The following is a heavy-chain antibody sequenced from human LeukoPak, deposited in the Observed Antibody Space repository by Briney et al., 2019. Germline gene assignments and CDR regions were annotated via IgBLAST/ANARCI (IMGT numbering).Heavy chain of an antibody. D-gene: IGHD1-26*01. V-gene: IGHV6-1*01. CDR1: GDSVSSNSAA. J-gene: IGHJ6*02. CDR3: ARCFNGIVGAMYYGMDV. Sequence: SQTLSLTCAISGDSVSSNSAAWNWIRQSPSRGLEWLGRTYYRSKWYNDYAVSVKSRITINPDTSKNQFSLQLNSVTPEDTAVCYCARCFNGIVGAMYYGMDVWGQGTTVTVSS. CDR2: TYYRSKWYN.